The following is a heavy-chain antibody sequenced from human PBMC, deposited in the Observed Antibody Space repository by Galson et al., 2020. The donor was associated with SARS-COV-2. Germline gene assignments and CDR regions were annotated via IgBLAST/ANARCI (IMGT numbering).Heavy chain of an antibody. CDR1: GFTFSNAW. CDR3: TTETCSSTSCYEEGVYYYYYGMDV. J-gene: IGHJ6*02. V-gene: IGHV3-15*01. D-gene: IGHD2-2*01. Sequence: GGSLRLSCAASGFTFSNAWMSWVRQAPGKGLEWVGRIKSKTDGGTTDYAALVKGRFTISRDDSKNTLYLQMNSLKTEDTAVYYCTTETCSSTSCYEEGVYYYYYGMDVWGQGTTVTVSS. CDR2: IKSKTDGGTT.